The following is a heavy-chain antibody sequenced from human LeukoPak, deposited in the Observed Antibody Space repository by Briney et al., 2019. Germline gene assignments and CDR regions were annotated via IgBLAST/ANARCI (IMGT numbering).Heavy chain of an antibody. CDR2: ITSGGSST. CDR1: GFTFSTYW. J-gene: IGHJ4*02. Sequence: GGSLRLSCAASGFTFSTYWMHWVRQAPGKGLVWVSRITSGGSSTSYADSVKGRFTISRDNAKNTLYLQMNSLRAEDTAVYYCARLYSSSSSDYWGQGTLVTVSS. CDR3: ARLYSSSSSDY. V-gene: IGHV3-74*01. D-gene: IGHD6-13*01.